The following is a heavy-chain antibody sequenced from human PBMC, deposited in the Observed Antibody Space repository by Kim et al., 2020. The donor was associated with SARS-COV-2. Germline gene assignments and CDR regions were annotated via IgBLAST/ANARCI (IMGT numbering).Heavy chain of an antibody. J-gene: IGHJ6*02. V-gene: IGHV3-30*02. Sequence: ADSVKGRFTISRDNAKNTLYLQMYRLRAEDTAVYYCAKGRGAQYYYYGMDVWGQGTTVTVSS. D-gene: IGHD3-10*01. CDR3: AKGRGAQYYYYGMDV.